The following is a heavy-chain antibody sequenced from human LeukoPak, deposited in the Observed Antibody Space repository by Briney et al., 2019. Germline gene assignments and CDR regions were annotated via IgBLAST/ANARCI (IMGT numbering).Heavy chain of an antibody. J-gene: IGHJ4*02. V-gene: IGHV4-39*07. CDR2: ISYSDPT. CDR1: GVSIASNTHY. Sequence: SETLSLTCNVSGVSIASNTHYWTWIRQLPGTGLEWIGFISYSDPTSYNPSLKSRVTISVDTSKNQFSLKLCSVTAADTAVYYCARSRPKDPARNDYWGQGTLVTVSS. CDR3: ARSRPKDPARNDY.